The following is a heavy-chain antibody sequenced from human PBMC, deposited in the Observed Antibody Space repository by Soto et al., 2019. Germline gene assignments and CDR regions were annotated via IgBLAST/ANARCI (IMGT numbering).Heavy chain of an antibody. Sequence: EVQLLESGGGLVQPGGSLRLSCAASGFTFSTYAMSWVRQHPGKGLEWVSIVSDGGSDAFYADSVKGRFAISRDNSKNTLYLQMNSLTAEDTAVYYCAKHFVNGEVDYWGQGTPVTVSS. D-gene: IGHD3-10*01. CDR2: VSDGGSDA. CDR3: AKHFVNGEVDY. CDR1: GFTFSTYA. V-gene: IGHV3-23*01. J-gene: IGHJ4*02.